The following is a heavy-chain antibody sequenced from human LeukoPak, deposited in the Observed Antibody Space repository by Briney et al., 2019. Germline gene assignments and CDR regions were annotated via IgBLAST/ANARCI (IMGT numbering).Heavy chain of an antibody. CDR1: GYTFTSYD. CDR3: ARGRLGYCSGGSCFYYYYGMDA. D-gene: IGHD2-15*01. J-gene: IGHJ6*02. CDR2: MNPNSGNT. Sequence: ASVKVSCKASGYTFTSYDINWVRQATGQGLEWMGWMNPNSGNTGYAQKFQGRVTMTRNTSISTAYMELSSLRSEDTAVYYCARGRLGYCSGGSCFYYYYGMDAWGQGTTVTVSS. V-gene: IGHV1-8*01.